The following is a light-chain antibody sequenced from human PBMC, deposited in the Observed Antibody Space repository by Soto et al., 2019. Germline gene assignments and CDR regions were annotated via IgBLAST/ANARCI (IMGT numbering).Light chain of an antibody. Sequence: EVVMTQSPATLSVSPGERATLSCRASQSVRSNLTYYQQKPCQAPRPLIYAASTRATRTPARFSGSGSGTEFPLTNSSLQSDDFAVYHCQQYDTWPPTFGQGTKVEIK. CDR3: QQYDTWPPT. CDR2: AAS. CDR1: QSVRSN. J-gene: IGKJ1*01. V-gene: IGKV3-15*01.